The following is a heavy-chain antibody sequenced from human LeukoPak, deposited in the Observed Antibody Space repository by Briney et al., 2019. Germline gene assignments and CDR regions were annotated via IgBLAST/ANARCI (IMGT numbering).Heavy chain of an antibody. D-gene: IGHD2-8*01. J-gene: IGHJ5*02. CDR2: IRDKGYGHAT. CDR3: TTPNEGNWFDP. Sequence: GGSLKLSCAASGFTLSDSAIHWVRPASGKGLEWVGRIRDKGYGHATAYAASVKGRFTLSRDDSNNTAYLQMNSLKTEDTALYYCTTPNEGNWFDPWGQGTLVSVSS. V-gene: IGHV3-73*01. CDR1: GFTLSDSA.